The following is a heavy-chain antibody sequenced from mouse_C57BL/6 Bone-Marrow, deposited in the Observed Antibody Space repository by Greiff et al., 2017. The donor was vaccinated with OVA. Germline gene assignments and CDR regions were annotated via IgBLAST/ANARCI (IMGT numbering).Heavy chain of an antibody. D-gene: IGHD1-1*01. V-gene: IGHV2-2*01. CDR1: GFSLTSYG. CDR3: ARNRTTDYYAMDY. J-gene: IGHJ4*01. CDR2: IWSGGST. Sequence: VKVVESGPGLVQPSQSLSITCTVSGFSLTSYGVHWVRQSPGKGLEWLGVIWSGGSTDYNAAFISRLSISKDNSKSQVFFKMNSLQADDTAIYYCARNRTTDYYAMDYWGQGTSVTVSS.